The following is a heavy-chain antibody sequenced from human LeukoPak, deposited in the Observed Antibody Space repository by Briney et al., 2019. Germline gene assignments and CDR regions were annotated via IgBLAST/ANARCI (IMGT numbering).Heavy chain of an antibody. D-gene: IGHD2-15*01. CDR2: IYYSGST. V-gene: IGHV4-59*01. J-gene: IGHJ4*02. CDR1: GGSISSYY. CDR3: ARGDCSGGSCYNDPFDY. Sequence: KPSETLSLTCTVSGGSISSYYWSWIRQPPGKGREWIGYIYYSGSTNYNPSLKSRVTISVDTSKNQFTLKLSSVTAADTAVYYSARGDCSGGSCYNDPFDYWGQGTLVTVSS.